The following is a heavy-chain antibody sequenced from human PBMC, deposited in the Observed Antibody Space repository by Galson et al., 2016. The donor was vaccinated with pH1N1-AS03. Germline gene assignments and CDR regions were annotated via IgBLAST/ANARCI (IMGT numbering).Heavy chain of an antibody. V-gene: IGHV3-15*01. D-gene: IGHD2-2*01. CDR3: ATEEVPGGEDYRGWFDP. Sequence: SLRLSCAASGFTFSSAWVSWVRQAAGKGLEWVGRIKSKADGGAAAYAAHVEGRFIISRDDSKNTVYLQMNSLSTEDTAVYYCATEEVPGGEDYRGWFDPWGQGTLVTVSS. CDR1: GFTFSSAW. CDR2: IKSKADGGAA. J-gene: IGHJ5*02.